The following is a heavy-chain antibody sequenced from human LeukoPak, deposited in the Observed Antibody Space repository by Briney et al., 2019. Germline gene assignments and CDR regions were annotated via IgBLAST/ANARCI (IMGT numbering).Heavy chain of an antibody. CDR1: GGSISSSGYY. V-gene: IGHV4-39*01. CDR3: ARHPGYSYGYSGDY. J-gene: IGHJ4*02. D-gene: IGHD5-18*01. CDR2: IYYTGNT. Sequence: NPSETLSLTCAVSGGSISSSGYYWGWIRQSPGRGLECIGTIYYTGNTYYNPSLKSRVIITVDMFKNQFSLKLSSVTVADAAVYYCARHPGYSYGYSGDYWGQGTRVTVSS.